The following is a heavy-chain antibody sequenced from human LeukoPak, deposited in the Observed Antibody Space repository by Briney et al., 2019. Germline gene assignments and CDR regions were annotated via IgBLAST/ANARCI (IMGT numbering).Heavy chain of an antibody. CDR3: ARDWGVSSRPGYMDV. CDR1: GGSISNYY. Sequence: SETLSLTCTVSGGSISNYYWSWIRQPPGKGLEWIGYIYYSGSTKYNPSLKSRVTLSVDTSKNQFSPRLSSVTAADTAVYYCARDWGVSSRPGYMDVWGKGTTVTVYS. V-gene: IGHV4-59*01. D-gene: IGHD3-10*01. J-gene: IGHJ6*03. CDR2: IYYSGST.